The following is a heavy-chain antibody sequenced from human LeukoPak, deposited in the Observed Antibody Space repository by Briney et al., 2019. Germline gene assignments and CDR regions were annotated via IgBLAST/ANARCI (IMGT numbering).Heavy chain of an antibody. J-gene: IGHJ4*02. Sequence: SETRSLNCVFSRRYIGAYYWNCIRQPQENRLEWIGYIFTGTTTYNPSLKSRVTISVDTSKSQFYLKLSSVTAADTAVYYCARRLRTYFDSWGQGSLVTVSS. V-gene: IGHV4-4*09. CDR3: ARRLRTYFDS. CDR2: IFTGTT. CDR1: RRYIGAYY.